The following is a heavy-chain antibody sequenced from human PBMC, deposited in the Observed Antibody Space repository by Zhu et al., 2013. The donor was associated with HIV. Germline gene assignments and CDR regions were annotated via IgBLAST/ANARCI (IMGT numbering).Heavy chain of an antibody. Sequence: QVQLVQSGAEVKKPGATVKVSCKALGFNFRSHYFHWVRQVPGQGLQWIAFMHPFADITRQSRMFQDRITMTTDPSTSTAHMELRSLRSDDTAVYYCARDYGTPVVTLEYFEHWGQGTLVTVSS. J-gene: IGHJ1*01. V-gene: IGHV1-46*01. CDR2: MHPFADIT. CDR3: ARDYGTPVVTLEYFEH. CDR1: GFNFRSHY. D-gene: IGHD4-17*01.